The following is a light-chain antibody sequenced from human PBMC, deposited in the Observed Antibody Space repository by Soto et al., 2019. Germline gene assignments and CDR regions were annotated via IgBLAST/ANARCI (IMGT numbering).Light chain of an antibody. CDR3: QQRSNWPPLT. V-gene: IGKV3-11*01. CDR2: DAS. CDR1: QSVSSY. Sequence: EIVLTQSPATLSLSPGERATLSCRASQSVSSYLAWYQQKPGQAPRVLIYDASNRATGIPARFSGSGSGTDFTLTISSLEPEDFAVYYYQQRSNWPPLTFGGGTKVEIK. J-gene: IGKJ4*01.